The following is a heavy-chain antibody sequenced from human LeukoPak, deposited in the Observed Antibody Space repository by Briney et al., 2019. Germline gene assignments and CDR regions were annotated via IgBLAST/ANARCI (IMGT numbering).Heavy chain of an antibody. CDR1: GYTFTDYY. D-gene: IGHD2-8*02. J-gene: IGHJ4*02. Sequence: ASVKVSCKASGYTFTDYYMHWVRQAPGQELEWMGIINPRGGSTTYAQKLQGRVTMTRDTSTSTVYMELSSLRSEDTALYYCARHSCTGNSCHFDYWGQGTLVTVSS. CDR2: INPRGGST. CDR3: ARHSCTGNSCHFDY. V-gene: IGHV1-46*04.